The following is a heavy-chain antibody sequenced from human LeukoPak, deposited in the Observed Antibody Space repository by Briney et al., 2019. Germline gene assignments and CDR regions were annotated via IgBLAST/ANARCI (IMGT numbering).Heavy chain of an antibody. V-gene: IGHV3-21*01. CDR2: ISSSSSYI. CDR1: GFTFSSYR. Sequence: GGSLRLSCAASGFTFSSYRMHWVRQAPGKGLEWVSSISSSSSYIYYADSVEGRFTISRDNAKNSLYLQMNSLRAEDTAVYYCASLSRPKYFDNWGQGTLVTVSS. J-gene: IGHJ4*02. CDR3: ASLSRPKYFDN.